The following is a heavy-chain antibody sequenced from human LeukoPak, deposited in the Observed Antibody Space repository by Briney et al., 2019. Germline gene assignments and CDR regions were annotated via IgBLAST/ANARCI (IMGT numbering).Heavy chain of an antibody. V-gene: IGHV4-34*01. CDR2: INHSGST. CDR3: ARGSRGYCSGGSCYDWFDP. Sequence: SSETLPLTCAVYGGSFSGYYWSWIRQPPGKGLEWIGEINHSGSTNYNPSLKSRVTISVDTSKNQFSLKLSSVTAADTAVYYCARGSRGYCSGGSCYDWFDPWGQGTLVTVSS. D-gene: IGHD2-15*01. J-gene: IGHJ5*02. CDR1: GGSFSGYY.